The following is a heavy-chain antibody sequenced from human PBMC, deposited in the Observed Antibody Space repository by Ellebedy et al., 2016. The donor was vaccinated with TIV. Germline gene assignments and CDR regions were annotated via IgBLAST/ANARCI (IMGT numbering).Heavy chain of an antibody. Sequence: SETLSLTXTASTGSVDGRPYWGWIRQSPGKGLEWVASLYHSGSTYYNPSLKSRVSISVDTSHNQVSLNVSSVTATDTATYYCVKHVSIVGPSELDYWGQGTLVTVSS. V-gene: IGHV4-39*01. J-gene: IGHJ4*02. D-gene: IGHD1-26*01. CDR2: LYHSGST. CDR1: TGSVDGRPY. CDR3: VKHVSIVGPSELDY.